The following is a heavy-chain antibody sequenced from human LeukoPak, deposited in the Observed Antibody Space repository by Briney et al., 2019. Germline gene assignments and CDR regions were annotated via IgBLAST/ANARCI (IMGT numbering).Heavy chain of an antibody. CDR2: IYYSGST. CDR1: GGSISSYY. Sequence: SETLSLTCTVSGGSISSYYWSWIRQPPGKGLEWIGYIYYSGSTNYNPSLKSRVTISVDTSKNQFSLKLSSVTAADTAVYYCARHQWELPYYFDYWGQGTLVTVSS. V-gene: IGHV4-59*08. D-gene: IGHD1-26*01. J-gene: IGHJ4*02. CDR3: ARHQWELPYYFDY.